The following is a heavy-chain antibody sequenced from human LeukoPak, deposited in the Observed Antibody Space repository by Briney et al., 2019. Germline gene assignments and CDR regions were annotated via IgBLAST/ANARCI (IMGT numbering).Heavy chain of an antibody. CDR3: ARDMGSGSYLGYNWLDP. V-gene: IGHV4-59*12. D-gene: IGHD1-26*01. J-gene: IGHJ5*02. Sequence: SETLSLTCTVSGGSISSYYWSWIRQPPGKGLEWIGYIYYTGNTDYNPSLKSRVTMSGDTSKNQFSLKMSSVTAADTAVYYCARDMGSGSYLGYNWLDPWGQGTLVTVSS. CDR1: GGSISSYY. CDR2: IYYTGNT.